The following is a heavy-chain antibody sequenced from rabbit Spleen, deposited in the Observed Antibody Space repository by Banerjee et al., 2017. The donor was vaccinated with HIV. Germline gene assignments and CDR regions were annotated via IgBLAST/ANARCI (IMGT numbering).Heavy chain of an antibody. CDR2: INIVTGKS. J-gene: IGHJ4*01. D-gene: IGHD1-1*01. Sequence: QEQLVESGGGLVQPEGSLTLTCTASGFSLNDKDVMCWVRQAPGKGLEWIACINIVTGKSVYANWAEGRFIMSRTSSTTVTLQMTSLTAADTATYFCARDLVAVIGWNFNLWGQGTLVTVS. CDR1: GFSLNDKDV. V-gene: IGHV1S45*01. CDR3: ARDLVAVIGWNFNL.